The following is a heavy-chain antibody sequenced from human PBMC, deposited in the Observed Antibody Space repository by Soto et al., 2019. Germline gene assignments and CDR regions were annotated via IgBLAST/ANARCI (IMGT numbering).Heavy chain of an antibody. D-gene: IGHD2-15*01. V-gene: IGHV4-59*01. CDR2: IYYSGST. J-gene: IGHJ6*02. Sequence: PSETLSLTCTVSGGSISSYYWSWIRQPPGKGLEWIGYIYYSGSTNYNPSLKSRVTISVDTSKNQFSLKLSSVTAADTAVYYCARGWHYYYYYGMDVWGQGTTVTVSS. CDR3: ARGWHYYYYYGMDV. CDR1: GGSISSYY.